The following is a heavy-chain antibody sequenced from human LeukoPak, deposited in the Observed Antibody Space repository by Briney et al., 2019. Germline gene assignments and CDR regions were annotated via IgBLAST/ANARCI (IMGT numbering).Heavy chain of an antibody. CDR3: ARDLHTAMVRYSLYYFDY. J-gene: IGHJ4*02. Sequence: ASVKVSCKVSGYTFTDWYMHWVRQAPGQGLEWMGWVDPNSGGTNYAQKFQGRVTMTRDTSISTAYMELSRLRSDDTAVYYCARDLHTAMVRYSLYYFDYWGQGTLVTVSS. V-gene: IGHV1-2*02. CDR2: VDPNSGGT. CDR1: GYTFTDWY. D-gene: IGHD5-18*01.